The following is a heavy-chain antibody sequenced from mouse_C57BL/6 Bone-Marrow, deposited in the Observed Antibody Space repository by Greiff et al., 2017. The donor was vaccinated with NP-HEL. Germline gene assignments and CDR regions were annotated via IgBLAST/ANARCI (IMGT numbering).Heavy chain of an antibody. CDR2: ISSGGDYI. V-gene: IGHV5-9-1*02. CDR1: GFTFSSYA. CDR3: TREPAQAYAMDY. J-gene: IGHJ4*01. D-gene: IGHD3-2*02. Sequence: EVMLVESGEGLVKPGGSLKLSCAASGFTFSSYAMSWVRQTPEKRLEWVAYISSGGDYIYYADTVKGRFTISRDNARNTLYLQMSSLKSEDTAMYYCTREPAQAYAMDYWGQGTSVTVSS.